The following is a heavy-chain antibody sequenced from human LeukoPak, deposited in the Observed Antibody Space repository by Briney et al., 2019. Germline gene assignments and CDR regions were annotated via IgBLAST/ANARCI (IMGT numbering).Heavy chain of an antibody. D-gene: IGHD6-19*01. V-gene: IGHV4-39*07. J-gene: IGHJ4*02. CDR2: IDYSGST. CDR3: AREYTLYRSGWFLDY. Sequence: SETLSLTCTVSGDTNTNSIYYWGWIRQPPGKGLEWIGSIDYSGSTYYNPSLKSRATISIDTSKNQFSLKLSSVAAADTAVYYCAREYTLYRSGWFLDYWGQGTVVAVSS. CDR1: GDTNTNSIYY.